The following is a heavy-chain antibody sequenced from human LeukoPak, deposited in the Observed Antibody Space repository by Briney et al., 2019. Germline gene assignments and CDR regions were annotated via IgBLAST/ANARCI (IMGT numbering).Heavy chain of an antibody. J-gene: IGHJ3*02. V-gene: IGHV3-48*04. CDR2: ISSSSSTI. CDR3: ATEVRGRRYWIENAFDI. CDR1: GFTFSRYW. Sequence: PGGSLRLSCAASGFTFSRYWMSWVRQAPGKGLEWVSYISSSSSTIYYADSVRGRFTISRDNAKNSLYLQMNSLRAEDTAVYYCATEVRGRRYWIENAFDIWGQGTMVTVSS. D-gene: IGHD2-15*01.